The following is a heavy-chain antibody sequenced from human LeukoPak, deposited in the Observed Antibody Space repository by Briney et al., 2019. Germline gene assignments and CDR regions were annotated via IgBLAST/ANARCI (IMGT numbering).Heavy chain of an antibody. CDR1: GFTFSGSA. CDR3: TLNNWYENGFGP. J-gene: IGHJ5*02. Sequence: PGGSLRLSCAASGFTFSGSAMHWVRQASGKGLEWVGRIRSKANHYATAYAASVRGRFTVSRDDSKNTAYLQMNSLKTEDTAVYYCTLNNWYENGFGPWGQGTLVTVSS. D-gene: IGHD1-1*01. CDR2: IRSKANHYAT. V-gene: IGHV3-73*01.